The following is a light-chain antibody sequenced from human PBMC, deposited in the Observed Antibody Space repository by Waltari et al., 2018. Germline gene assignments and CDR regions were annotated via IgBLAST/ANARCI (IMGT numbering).Light chain of an antibody. Sequence: SYVLTQPPSVSLAPGQTDRITCGGNNIGSKSVHWYQRKTGQALVVVVYDDSDRPPGIPERFSGSNSGNTATLTISRVEAGDEADYYCQVWDRSSDHWVFGGGTKLTVL. V-gene: IGLV3-21*02. J-gene: IGLJ3*02. CDR3: QVWDRSSDHWV. CDR2: DDS. CDR1: NIGSKS.